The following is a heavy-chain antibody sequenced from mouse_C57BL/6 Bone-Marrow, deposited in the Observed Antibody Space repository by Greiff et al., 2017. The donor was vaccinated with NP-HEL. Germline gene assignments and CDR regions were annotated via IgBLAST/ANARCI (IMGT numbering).Heavy chain of an antibody. V-gene: IGHV1-50*01. J-gene: IGHJ2*01. CDR2: IDPSDSYT. Sequence: QVQLQQPGAELVKPGASVKLSCKASGYTFTSYRMQWVKQRPGQGLEWIGEIDPSDSYTNYNQKFKGKATLTVDTSSSTAYMQLSSLTSEDSAVYYCARWHYYGSSVDYWGQGTTLTVSS. CDR1: GYTFTSYR. CDR3: ARWHYYGSSVDY. D-gene: IGHD1-1*01.